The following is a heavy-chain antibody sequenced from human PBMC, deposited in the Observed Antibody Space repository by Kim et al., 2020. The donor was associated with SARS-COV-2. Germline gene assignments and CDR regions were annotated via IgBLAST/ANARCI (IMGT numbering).Heavy chain of an antibody. D-gene: IGHD3-22*01. CDR2: IYYSGST. CDR1: GGSISSYY. Sequence: SETLSLTCTVSGGSISSYYWSWIRQPPGKGLEWIGYIYYSGSTNYNPSLKSRVTISVDTSKNQFSLKLSSVTAADTAVYYCARLDSRSSWFDPWGQGTLVTVSS. V-gene: IGHV4-59*08. J-gene: IGHJ5*02. CDR3: ARLDSRSSWFDP.